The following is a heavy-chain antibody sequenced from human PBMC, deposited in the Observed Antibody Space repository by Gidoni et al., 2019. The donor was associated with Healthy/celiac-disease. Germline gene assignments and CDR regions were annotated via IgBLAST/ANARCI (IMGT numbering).Heavy chain of an antibody. CDR3: ARMSFWSGYPPAPFDY. Sequence: QVTLKESGPVLVKPPETLTLTCTVPGFSLSKARMGVSWIRQPPGKALEWLAHIFSNDEKSYSTSLKSRLTISKDTSKSQVVLTMTNMDPVDTATYYCARMSFWSGYPPAPFDYWGQGTLVTVSS. CDR2: IFSNDEK. V-gene: IGHV2-26*01. CDR1: GFSLSKARMG. D-gene: IGHD3-3*01. J-gene: IGHJ4*02.